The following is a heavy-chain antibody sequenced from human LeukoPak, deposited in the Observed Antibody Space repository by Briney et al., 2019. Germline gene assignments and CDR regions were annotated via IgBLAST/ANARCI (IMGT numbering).Heavy chain of an antibody. CDR3: TTVWVTMIVVVDDY. CDR1: GFTFSNAW. Sequence: PGGLLRLSCAASGFTFSNAWMSWVRQVPGKGLEWVGRIKNKTDDETTDYDAPVKGRVSISRDDSKNTLYLQMNSLKTKDTAVYYCTTVWVTMIVVVDDYWGQGTLVTVSS. J-gene: IGHJ4*02. CDR2: IKNKTDDETT. D-gene: IGHD3-22*01. V-gene: IGHV3-15*01.